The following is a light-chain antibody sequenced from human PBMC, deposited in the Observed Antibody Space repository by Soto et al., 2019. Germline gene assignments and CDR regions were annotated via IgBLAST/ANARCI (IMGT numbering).Light chain of an antibody. J-gene: IGLJ2*01. CDR2: EVN. CDR3: SSYTDSSSLL. CDR1: TGDLGNHNY. V-gene: IGLV2-14*03. Sequence: QSALTQPASVSGSPGQSITISCTGTTGDLGNHNYVSWYQQHPGAAPRLLIYEVNNRPSGVSPRFSGSKSGNTASLTISGLQPEYEAVYYCSSYTDSSSLLFGGGTQLTVL.